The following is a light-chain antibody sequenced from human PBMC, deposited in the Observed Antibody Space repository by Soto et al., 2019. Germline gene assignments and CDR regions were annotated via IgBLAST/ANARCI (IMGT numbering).Light chain of an antibody. CDR2: DAS. Sequence: EIVLTQSPATLSLSPGKRATLSCRASQSVSSYLAWYQQKPGQAPRLLIYDASNSAPGIPARFSGSGSGTDFTLTISSLEPEDFAVYYCQQRSNWPGTFGQGTKVEIK. V-gene: IGKV3-11*01. J-gene: IGKJ1*01. CDR3: QQRSNWPGT. CDR1: QSVSSY.